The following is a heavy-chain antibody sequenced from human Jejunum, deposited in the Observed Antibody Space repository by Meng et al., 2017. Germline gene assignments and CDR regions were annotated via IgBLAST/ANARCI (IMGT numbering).Heavy chain of an antibody. Sequence: QGQLQESGPGLVKPSQTLSLTCSVSGDSISSNNRWTWVRQPPGRGLEWIGEIYHGGDTNYNPSLTSPVTISVDKSKNQFTLRLNSVTAADTAIYYCARDWGCRDGYCFSGLLEFWGQGILVTVSS. J-gene: IGHJ4*02. CDR2: IYHGGDT. D-gene: IGHD2-15*01. CDR1: GDSISSNNR. V-gene: IGHV4-4*02. CDR3: ARDWGCRDGYCFSGLLEF.